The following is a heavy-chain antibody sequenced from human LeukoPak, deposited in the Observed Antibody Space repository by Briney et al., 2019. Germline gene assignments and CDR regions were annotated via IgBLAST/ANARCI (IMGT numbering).Heavy chain of an antibody. Sequence: GGSLTLSCAASGLRFSNYAMHWVRQPPGKGLEWVAGISYDGSKKYYAHSVKGRLTISRDQSKNTLYPQMNCRWGHDPGMYFCAKRYDTTVYSINFDYWGQGALVTVSS. V-gene: IGHV3-30*18. D-gene: IGHD3-22*01. J-gene: IGHJ4*02. CDR1: GLRFSNYA. CDR3: AKRYDTTVYSINFDY. CDR2: ISYDGSKK.